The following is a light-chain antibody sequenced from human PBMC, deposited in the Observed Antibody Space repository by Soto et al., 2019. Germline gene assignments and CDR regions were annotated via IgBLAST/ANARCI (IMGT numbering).Light chain of an antibody. CDR2: IKSDGSH. CDR3: QTWGV. CDR1: SEHTRYA. J-gene: IGLJ1*01. V-gene: IGLV4-69*01. Sequence: QPVLTQSPSASASLGASVKLTCTLGSEHTRYAIAWHQQQPDKGPRFLMRIKSDGSHTKGDGIPDRFSGSSSGAERHLFISSRQSEDEADYFCQTWGVFGTGTKLTVL.